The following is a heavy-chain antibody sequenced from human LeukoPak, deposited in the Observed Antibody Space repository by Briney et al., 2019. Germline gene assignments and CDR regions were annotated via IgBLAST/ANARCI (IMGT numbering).Heavy chain of an antibody. V-gene: IGHV3-53*01. J-gene: IGHJ4*02. CDR1: GFTVSSNY. CDR3: AREQPVVGERPFDY. Sequence: GGSLRLSCAASGFTVSSNYMSWVRQAPGKGLEWVSAISGSGGSTYYADSVKGRFTISRDNSKNTLYLQMNSLRAEDTAVYYCAREQPVVGERPFDYWGQGTLVTVSS. D-gene: IGHD1-26*01. CDR2: ISGSGGST.